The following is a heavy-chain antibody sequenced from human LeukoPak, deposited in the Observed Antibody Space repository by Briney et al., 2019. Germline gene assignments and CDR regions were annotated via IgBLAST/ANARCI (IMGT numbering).Heavy chain of an antibody. J-gene: IGHJ4*02. Sequence: PGGSLRLSCAASGFTFSSYSMNWVRQAPGKGLEWVSSISNSGSSIYYADSVKGRFTISRDNAKNSLYLQMNSLRAEDKAVYYCAKSFWWFGEFSPFDYWGQGTLLTVSS. V-gene: IGHV3-21*01. CDR2: ISNSGSSI. D-gene: IGHD3-10*01. CDR1: GFTFSSYS. CDR3: AKSFWWFGEFSPFDY.